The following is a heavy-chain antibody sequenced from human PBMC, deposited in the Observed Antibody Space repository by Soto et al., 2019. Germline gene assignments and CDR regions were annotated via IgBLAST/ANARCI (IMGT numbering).Heavy chain of an antibody. V-gene: IGHV3-49*03. CDR3: TTERYREFDP. CDR1: GCTFGDYA. J-gene: IGHJ5*02. Sequence: GGSLRLSCTASGCTFGDYAMSWFRQAPGKGLEWVGFIRSKTDGGTTDYAAPVKGRFTISRDDSKNTLYLQMNSLKTEDTAVYYCTTERYREFDPWGQGTLVTVSS. CDR2: IRSKTDGGTT. D-gene: IGHD2-2*02.